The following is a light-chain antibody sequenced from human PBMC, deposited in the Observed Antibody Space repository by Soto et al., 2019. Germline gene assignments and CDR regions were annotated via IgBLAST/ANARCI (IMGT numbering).Light chain of an antibody. Sequence: QSALTQPTSVSGSPGQSITSYCTGSGNDIGASDYVSWYQQHPCKAPRLLIHGVRNRPPGISSRFSASKSGLTASLTISGLRAEDEADYYCRSFTTTRFYVFGPGTKVTVL. V-gene: IGLV2-14*01. CDR3: RSFTTTRFYV. J-gene: IGLJ1*01. CDR1: GNDIGASDY. CDR2: GVR.